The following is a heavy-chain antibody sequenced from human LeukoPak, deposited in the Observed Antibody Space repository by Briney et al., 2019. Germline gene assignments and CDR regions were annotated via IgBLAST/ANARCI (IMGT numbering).Heavy chain of an antibody. CDR2: INPNSGGT. J-gene: IGHJ6*03. CDR3: ARNPARGAKTEGHYYYYMDV. Sequence: ASVKVSCKASGYTFTGYYMHWVRQAPGQGLEWMGRINPNSGGTNYAQKFQGRVTMTRDTPISTAYMELSRLRSDDTAVYYCARNPARGAKTEGHYYYYMDVWGKGTTVTVSS. CDR1: GYTFTGYY. V-gene: IGHV1-2*06. D-gene: IGHD2-2*01.